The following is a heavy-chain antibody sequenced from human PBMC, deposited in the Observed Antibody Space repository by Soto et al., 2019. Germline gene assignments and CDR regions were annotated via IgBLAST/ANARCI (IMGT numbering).Heavy chain of an antibody. Sequence: QVQLVQSGAEVKKPGASVKVSCKVSGYTLNEVAMHWVRQAPGKGLEWLGGFDPDEAETIYAQHFQGRVTMTEDTSTDTVSMELSSLRSEDTALYFCTTYHGDYNFDPWGQGTLVTVSS. CDR2: FDPDEAET. J-gene: IGHJ5*02. D-gene: IGHD4-17*01. CDR1: GYTLNEVA. V-gene: IGHV1-24*01. CDR3: TTYHGDYNFDP.